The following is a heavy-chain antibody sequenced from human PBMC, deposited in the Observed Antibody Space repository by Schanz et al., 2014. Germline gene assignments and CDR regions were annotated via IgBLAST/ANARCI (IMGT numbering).Heavy chain of an antibody. V-gene: IGHV3-23*01. CDR2: ISGSGGST. J-gene: IGHJ5*02. CDR1: GFTFSSYA. D-gene: IGHD3-9*01. CDR3: AKAADWPVTRFDP. Sequence: EVQLLESGGGLVQPGGSLRLSCEASGFTFSSYAMSWVRQAPGKGLEWVSAISGSGGSTYYADSVKGRFTISSDSSKNTLYLQMSSLRADDTAVYYCAKAADWPVTRFDPWGQGTLVTVSS.